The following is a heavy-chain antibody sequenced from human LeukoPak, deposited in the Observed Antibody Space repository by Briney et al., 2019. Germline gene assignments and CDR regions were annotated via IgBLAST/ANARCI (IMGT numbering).Heavy chain of an antibody. D-gene: IGHD1-26*01. Sequence: PSETLSLTCTVSGGSISSYYWSWTRQPPGKGLEWIGYIYYSGSTNYNPSLKSRVTISVDTSKNQFSLKLSSVTAADTAVYYCAKDRGWELLLWDAFDIWGQGTMVTVSS. J-gene: IGHJ3*02. CDR3: AKDRGWELLLWDAFDI. CDR2: IYYSGST. V-gene: IGHV4-59*01. CDR1: GGSISSYY.